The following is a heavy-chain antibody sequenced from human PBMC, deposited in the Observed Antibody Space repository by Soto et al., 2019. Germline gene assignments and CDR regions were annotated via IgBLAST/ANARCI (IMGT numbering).Heavy chain of an antibody. J-gene: IGHJ2*01. CDR2: IYYSGST. CDR1: GGSISSSSYY. D-gene: IGHD3-10*01. Sequence: SETLSLTCTVSGGSISSSSYYWSWIRQPPGKGLEGVGSIYYSGSTYYNPSLQSRVTISVDTSKNQFSLKLSSVTAADTAVSYFARYQGDLWDYWYFDLWGRGTLVTVSS. V-gene: IGHV4-39*07. CDR3: ARYQGDLWDYWYFDL.